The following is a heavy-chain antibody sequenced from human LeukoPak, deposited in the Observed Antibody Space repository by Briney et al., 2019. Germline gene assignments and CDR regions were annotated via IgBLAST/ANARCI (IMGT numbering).Heavy chain of an antibody. J-gene: IGHJ6*03. D-gene: IGHD3-10*01. Sequence: QSGGSLRLSCAASGFNLSSYSMHWVRQAPGKGLEWVSYISSTGTTIYYADSVKGRFTISRDNAKNSLYLQMNSLRAEDTAVYYCARDRGARGYYMDVWGKGTTVTVSS. CDR3: ARDRGARGYYMDV. CDR1: GFNLSSYS. V-gene: IGHV3-48*01. CDR2: ISSTGTTI.